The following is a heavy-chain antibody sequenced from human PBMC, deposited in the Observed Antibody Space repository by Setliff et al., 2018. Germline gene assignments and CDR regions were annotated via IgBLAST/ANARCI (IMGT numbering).Heavy chain of an antibody. J-gene: IGHJ4*02. Sequence: SETLSLTCTVSDGSLSTYYWSWIRQPPGKGLEFIGYVYYSGTANYSPTLRSRLTISVDTSKNQFSLKLRSVTAADTAVYYCARGGTFRYFDFWGQGAPVTVSS. V-gene: IGHV4-59*01. CDR3: ARGGTFRYFDF. CDR1: DGSLSTYY. D-gene: IGHD5-12*01. CDR2: VYYSGTA.